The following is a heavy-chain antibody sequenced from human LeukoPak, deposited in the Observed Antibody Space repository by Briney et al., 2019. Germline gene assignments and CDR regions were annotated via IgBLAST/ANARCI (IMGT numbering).Heavy chain of an antibody. CDR1: GGSFSGYY. Sequence: SETLSLTCAVYGGSFSGYYWSWIRQPPGKGLEWIGEINHSGSTNYDPSLKSRVTISVDTSKNQFSLKLSSVTAADTAVYYCARGRVNYYYYYMDVWGKGTTVTVSS. CDR3: ARGRVNYYYYYMDV. V-gene: IGHV4-34*01. CDR2: INHSGST. J-gene: IGHJ6*03. D-gene: IGHD2-21*01.